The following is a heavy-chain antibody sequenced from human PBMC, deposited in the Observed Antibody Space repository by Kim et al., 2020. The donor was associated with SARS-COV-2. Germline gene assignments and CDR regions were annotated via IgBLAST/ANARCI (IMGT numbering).Heavy chain of an antibody. CDR1: GGSISSTSYY. CDR3: ASRFAWFGDPWGGNDY. CDR2: IYYSGST. Sequence: SETLSLTCTVSGGSISSTSYYWGWIRQPPGKGLEWIGSIYYSGSTYYNPSLNSRVTISVDTSKNQFSLKLSSVTAADTAVYYCASRFAWFGDPWGGNDYWGQGTLVTVSS. J-gene: IGHJ4*02. D-gene: IGHD3-10*01. V-gene: IGHV4-39*01.